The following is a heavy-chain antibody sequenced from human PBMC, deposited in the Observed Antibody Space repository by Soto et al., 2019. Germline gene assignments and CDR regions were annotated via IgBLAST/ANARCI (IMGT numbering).Heavy chain of an antibody. D-gene: IGHD6-13*01. V-gene: IGHV3-23*01. Sequence: PGGSLRLSCAASGFTFSSYAMSWVRQAPGKGLEWVSAISGSGGSTYYADSVKGRFTISRDNSKNTLYLQMNSLRAEDTAVYYCANLDSSSWYFAFGVQSDYWGQGTLVTVSS. CDR1: GFTFSSYA. CDR3: ANLDSSSWYFAFGVQSDY. J-gene: IGHJ4*02. CDR2: ISGSGGST.